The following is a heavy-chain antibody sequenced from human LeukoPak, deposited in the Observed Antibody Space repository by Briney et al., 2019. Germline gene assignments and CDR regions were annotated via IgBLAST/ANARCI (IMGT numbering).Heavy chain of an antibody. CDR2: IIDTGST. Sequence: SETLSLTCVVYGESFSGCYWTWIRQPPGKGLEWIGEIIDTGSTKYNSSLKSRVTISVDTSKNEFSLNLTSVTAADTAIYYCARGLASGYPPIPFDYWGQGTLVTVSS. J-gene: IGHJ4*02. CDR3: ARGLASGYPPIPFDY. D-gene: IGHD3-3*01. V-gene: IGHV4-34*12. CDR1: GESFSGCY.